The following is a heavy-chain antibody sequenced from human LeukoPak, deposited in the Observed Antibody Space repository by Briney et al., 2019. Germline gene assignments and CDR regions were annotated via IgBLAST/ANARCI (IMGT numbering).Heavy chain of an antibody. CDR3: ARTIYYFDS. Sequence: PSQTLSLTCTVSGGSIRSGDHYWSWIRQHPGKGLEWIAYVYYTGSTYYNPSLKSRATISIDTSKNQFSLKLSSVTAADTALYYCARTIYYFDSWGQGTLVTVSS. CDR1: GGSIRSGDHY. J-gene: IGHJ4*02. V-gene: IGHV4-31*03. D-gene: IGHD2/OR15-2a*01. CDR2: VYYTGST.